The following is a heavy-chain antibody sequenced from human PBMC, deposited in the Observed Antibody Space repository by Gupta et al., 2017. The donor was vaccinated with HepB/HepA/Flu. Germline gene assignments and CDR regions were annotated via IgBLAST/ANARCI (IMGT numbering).Heavy chain of an antibody. V-gene: IGHV3-7*01. CDR2: INPDGSVR. J-gene: IGHJ5*02. CDR1: ESSFSNDW. CDR3: VRVDIS. Sequence: AVSGGGLVTPGGSLRLSCATSESSFSNDWMNWVRQVSGKGLEWVANINPDGSVRRYVDSVKGRFIISRDNAKNSLYLQMSSLRAEDTAVYYCVRVDISWGQGTLVTVSP. D-gene: IGHD2-2*03.